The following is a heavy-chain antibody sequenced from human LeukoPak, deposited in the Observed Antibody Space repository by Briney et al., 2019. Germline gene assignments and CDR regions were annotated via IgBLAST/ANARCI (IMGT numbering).Heavy chain of an antibody. V-gene: IGHV3-7*01. CDR3: TRWARYCSSGSCYSWFDP. J-gene: IGHJ5*02. Sequence: GGSLRLSCVASGFTFSSYWMSWVRQAPGKGLEWVANMKIEGSEEYYVDSVKGRSTISRDNAKNSLYLQMNSLRVDDTAVYYCTRWARYCSSGSCYSWFDPWGQGTLVTVSS. D-gene: IGHD2-15*01. CDR2: MKIEGSEE. CDR1: GFTFSSYW.